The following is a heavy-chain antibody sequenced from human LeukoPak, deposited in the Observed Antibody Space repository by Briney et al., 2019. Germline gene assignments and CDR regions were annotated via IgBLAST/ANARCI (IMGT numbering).Heavy chain of an antibody. CDR3: ARVGDGYNDAFDI. J-gene: IGHJ3*02. D-gene: IGHD5-24*01. V-gene: IGHV4-39*07. CDR1: GGSISSSSYY. CDR2: IYYSGST. Sequence: PSETLSLTCTVSGGSISSSSYYWGWIRQPPGKGLEWIGSIYYSGSTYYNPSLKSRVTISVDTSKNQFSLKLSSVTAADTAVYYCARVGDGYNDAFDIWGQGTMVTVSS.